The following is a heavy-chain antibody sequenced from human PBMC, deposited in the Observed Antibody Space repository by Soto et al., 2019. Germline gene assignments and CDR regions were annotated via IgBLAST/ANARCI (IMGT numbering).Heavy chain of an antibody. D-gene: IGHD3-3*02. J-gene: IGHJ4*02. CDR3: AKXLALXXXSXNYYFDH. CDR2: ISYHGNNQ. V-gene: IGHV3-30*18. CDR1: GFTFKNNG. Sequence: QVQLVESGGGVVQPGRSLRLSCAASGFTFKNNGMHWVRQAPGKGLEWVAIISYHGNNQFYADSVKGRFTISRDNSNNTLYLEMNSLRPEDTAVYYCAKXLALXXXSXNYYFDHWGQGTLVTVSS.